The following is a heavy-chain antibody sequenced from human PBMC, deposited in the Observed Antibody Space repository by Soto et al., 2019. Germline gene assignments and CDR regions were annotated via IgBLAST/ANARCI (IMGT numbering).Heavy chain of an antibody. CDR2: MNPNSGNT. CDR1: GYTFGNND. V-gene: IGHV1-8*01. CDR3: ARMATSGTLNWFDP. Sequence: VKVSCKASGYTFGNNDISWVRQATGQGLEWMGWMNPNSGNTGYAQKFQGRVSMTRNTSITTAYLELSSLRSDDTAIYYCARMATSGTLNWFDPWGQGTLVPVSS. J-gene: IGHJ5*02.